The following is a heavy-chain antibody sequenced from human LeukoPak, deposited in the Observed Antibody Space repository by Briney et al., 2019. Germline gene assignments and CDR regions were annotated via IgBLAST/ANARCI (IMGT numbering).Heavy chain of an antibody. CDR1: GYTFTSYG. D-gene: IGHD6-13*01. Sequence: ASVKVSCKASGYTFTSYGISWVRQAPGQGLEWMGGIIPLFGTANYAQKFQGRVTITADKSTSTAYMELSSLRSEDTAVYYCARDPRGYSSSWEYYYYYMDVWGKGTTVTVSS. J-gene: IGHJ6*03. CDR3: ARDPRGYSSSWEYYYYYMDV. V-gene: IGHV1-69*06. CDR2: IIPLFGTA.